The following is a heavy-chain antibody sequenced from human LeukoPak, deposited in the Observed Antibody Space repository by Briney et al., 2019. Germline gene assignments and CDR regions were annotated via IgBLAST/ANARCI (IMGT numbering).Heavy chain of an antibody. CDR3: ARTGPAAHDY. V-gene: IGHV4-30-4*01. CDR2: IYYSGST. CDR1: GGSISSGDYY. J-gene: IGHJ4*02. Sequence: SETLPLTCTVSGGSISSGDYYWSWIRQPPGKGLEWIGYIYYSGSTYYNPSLKSRVTISVDTSKNQFSLKLSSVTAADTAVYYCARTGPAAHDYWGQGTLVTVSS. D-gene: IGHD2-2*01.